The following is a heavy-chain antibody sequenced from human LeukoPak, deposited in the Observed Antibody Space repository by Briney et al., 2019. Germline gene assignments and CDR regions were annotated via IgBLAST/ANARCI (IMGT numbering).Heavy chain of an antibody. CDR1: GFTFHDDG. CDR2: INWNGDST. CDR3: ARARLLDFYYYYMDL. Sequence: PGGSLRLSCAASGFTFHDDGMSWVRQAPGKGLKWGSGINWNGDSTDYADSLKGRFTISRDNAKNSLYLQMNSLTAEDTALYYCARARLLDFYYYYMDLWGKGTTVTVSS. J-gene: IGHJ6*03. V-gene: IGHV3-20*04. D-gene: IGHD3-3*01.